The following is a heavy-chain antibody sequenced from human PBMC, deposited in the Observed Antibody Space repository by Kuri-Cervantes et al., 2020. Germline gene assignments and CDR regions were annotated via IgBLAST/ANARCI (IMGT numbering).Heavy chain of an antibody. J-gene: IGHJ6*02. CDR1: GFTFSSYA. CDR3: APAARPGANYYYYGMDV. D-gene: IGHD6-6*01. V-gene: IGHV3-30*04. Sequence: GGSLRLSCAASGFTFSSYAMHWVRQAPGKGLEWVAVISYDGSNKYYADSVKGRFTISRDNSKNTLYLQMNSLRAEDTAVYYCAPAARPGANYYYYGMDVWGQGTTVTVSS. CDR2: ISYDGSNK.